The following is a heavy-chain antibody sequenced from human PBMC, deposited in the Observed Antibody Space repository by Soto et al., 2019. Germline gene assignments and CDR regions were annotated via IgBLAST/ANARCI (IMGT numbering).Heavy chain of an antibody. D-gene: IGHD6-19*01. J-gene: IGHJ5*02. CDR2: ISAYNGNT. V-gene: IGHV1-18*04. CDR1: GYTSTSYG. Sequence: ASVKVSCKASGYTSTSYGISWVRQAPGQGLEWMGWISAYNGNTNYAQKLQGRVTMTTDTSTSTAYMELRSLRSDDTAVYYCARETGSGPDHWFEPWGQGTFVIVSS. CDR3: ARETGSGPDHWFEP.